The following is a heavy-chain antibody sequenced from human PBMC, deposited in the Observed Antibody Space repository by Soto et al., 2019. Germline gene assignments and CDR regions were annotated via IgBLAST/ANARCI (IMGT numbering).Heavy chain of an antibody. Sequence: GGSLRLSCAASGFTFSSYAMSWVRQAPGKGLEWVSAISGSGGSTYYADSVKGRFTISRDNSKNTLYLQMNSLRAEDTAVYYCAKDYAPRIAVAGTVGYFDYWGQGTLVTVSS. D-gene: IGHD6-19*01. V-gene: IGHV3-23*01. CDR3: AKDYAPRIAVAGTVGYFDY. J-gene: IGHJ4*02. CDR2: ISGSGGST. CDR1: GFTFSSYA.